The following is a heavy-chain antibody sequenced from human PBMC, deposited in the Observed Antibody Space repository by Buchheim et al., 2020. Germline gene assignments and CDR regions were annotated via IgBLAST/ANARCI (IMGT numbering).Heavy chain of an antibody. CDR1: GGSFSGYY. J-gene: IGHJ4*02. CDR3: TRGEFEKGLSY. Sequence: QVQLQQWGAGLLKPSETLSFTCAVYGGSFSGYYWTWIRQPPGKGLEWIGEINHSGGTNYNPSLKSRVTISVDTSKNPFSLTLSSVTAADTAVYYCTRGEFEKGLSYWGQGTL. D-gene: IGHD3-10*01. V-gene: IGHV4-34*01. CDR2: INHSGGT.